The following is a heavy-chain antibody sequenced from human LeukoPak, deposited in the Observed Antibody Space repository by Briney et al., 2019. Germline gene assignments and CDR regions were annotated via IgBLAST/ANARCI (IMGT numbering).Heavy chain of an antibody. D-gene: IGHD6-19*01. Sequence: PGGSLRLSCAASGFSFSNYGMHWVRQAPGKGLEWVAVIWYDGSNKYYADSVKGRFTISRDNSKNTLYVQMSSLRAEDTAVYYCARDFGGWYKADYFDYWGQGTLVTVSS. CDR1: GFSFSNYG. CDR2: IWYDGSNK. V-gene: IGHV3-33*01. CDR3: ARDFGGWYKADYFDY. J-gene: IGHJ4*02.